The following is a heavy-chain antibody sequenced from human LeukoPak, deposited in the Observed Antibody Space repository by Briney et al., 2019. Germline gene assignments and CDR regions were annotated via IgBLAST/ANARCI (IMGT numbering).Heavy chain of an antibody. CDR1: GFTFSSYW. Sequence: GGSLRLSCAASGFTFSSYWMSWVRQAPGKGLEWVANIKQDGSEKCYVDSVKGRFTISRDNAKNSLYLQMNSLRAEDTAVYYCARAGCSSTSCGPDYWGQGTLVTVSS. D-gene: IGHD2-2*01. CDR3: ARAGCSSTSCGPDY. V-gene: IGHV3-7*03. J-gene: IGHJ4*02. CDR2: IKQDGSEK.